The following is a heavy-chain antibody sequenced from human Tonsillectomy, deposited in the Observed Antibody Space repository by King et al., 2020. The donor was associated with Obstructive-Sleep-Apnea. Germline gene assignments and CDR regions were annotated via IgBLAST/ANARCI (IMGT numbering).Heavy chain of an antibody. CDR3: ARHRSGSYYIFDY. CDR1: GGSISNYY. V-gene: IGHV4-59*08. J-gene: IGHJ4*02. D-gene: IGHD1-26*01. Sequence: VQLQESGPGLVKPSETLSLTCTVSGGSISNYYWSWIRQPPGKGLEWIGYIYYSGSTHSNPSLKSRVTISVDTSKNQFSLKLSSVTAADTAVFYCARHRSGSYYIFDYRGQGTLVTVSS. CDR2: IYYSGST.